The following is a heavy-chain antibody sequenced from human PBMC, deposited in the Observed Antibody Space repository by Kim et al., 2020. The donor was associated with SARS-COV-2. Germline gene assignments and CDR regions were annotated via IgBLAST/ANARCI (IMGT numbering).Heavy chain of an antibody. V-gene: IGHV4-34*01. D-gene: IGHD6-13*01. Sequence: SETLSLTCAVYGVSFSGYYWSWIRQPPGKGLEWIGEINHSGSTNYHPSLKSRVTISVDTSKNQFSLKLSSVTAADTAVYYCARLAAGIGYWGQGTLVTVSS. CDR1: GVSFSGYY. CDR2: INHSGST. J-gene: IGHJ4*02. CDR3: ARLAAGIGY.